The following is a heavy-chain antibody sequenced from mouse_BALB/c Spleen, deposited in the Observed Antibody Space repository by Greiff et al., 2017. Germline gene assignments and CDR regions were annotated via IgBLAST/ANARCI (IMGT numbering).Heavy chain of an antibody. Sequence: QVQLKQSGAELMKPGASVKISCKATGYTFSSYWIEWVKQRPGHGLEWIGEILPGSGSTNYNEKFKGKATFTADTSSNTAYMQLSSLTSEDSAVYYCARSTRSAWFAYWGQGTLVTVSA. V-gene: IGHV1-9*01. J-gene: IGHJ3*01. CDR3: ARSTRSAWFAY. CDR1: GYTFSSYW. CDR2: ILPGSGST. D-gene: IGHD2-1*01.